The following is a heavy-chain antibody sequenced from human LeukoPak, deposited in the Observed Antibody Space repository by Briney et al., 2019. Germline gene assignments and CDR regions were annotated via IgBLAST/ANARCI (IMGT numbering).Heavy chain of an antibody. CDR2: ITGSDDKT. J-gene: IGHJ4*02. V-gene: IGHV3-23*01. CDR3: AKGPQLGSAYHPDY. CDR1: GFTFSNAA. Sequence: PGGSPRLSCAASGFTFSNAAMTWVRQAPGKGLEWVSTITGSDDKTYYADSVKGRFTISRDYSKNTLDLQMNSLRVEDTAIYYCAKGPQLGSAYHPDYWGQGTLVTVSS. D-gene: IGHD3-16*01.